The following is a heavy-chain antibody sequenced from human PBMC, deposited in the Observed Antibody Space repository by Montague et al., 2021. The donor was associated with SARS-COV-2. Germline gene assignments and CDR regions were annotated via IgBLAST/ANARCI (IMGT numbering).Heavy chain of an antibody. V-gene: IGHV2-70*11. CDR2: IDWDDDK. J-gene: IGHJ4*02. Sequence: VKPTQTLTLTCTFSGFSLSTSGMCVSWIRQPPGKALEWLARIDWDDDKYYSTSLKTRLTISKDTSKNQMVLTMTNMDPVDTATYYCAREYYDILTGYYKRVFDYWGQGTLVTVSS. D-gene: IGHD3-9*01. CDR1: GFSLSTSGMC. CDR3: AREYYDILTGYYKRVFDY.